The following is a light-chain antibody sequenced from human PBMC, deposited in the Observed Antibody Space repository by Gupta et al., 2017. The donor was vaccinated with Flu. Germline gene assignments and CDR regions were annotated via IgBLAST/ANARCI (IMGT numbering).Light chain of an antibody. J-gene: IGLJ3*02. CDR3: CSYAGSDNWL. CDR2: NVN. Sequence: SVTISCTGTSSDIGGYNYVSWYQPHPAKPHNLMFFNVNRRPAGVPVRFSVSKSGNTASLTISGREEEEAADYYCCSYAGSDNWLFGGGTKLTVL. CDR1: SSDIGGYNY. V-gene: IGLV2-11*01.